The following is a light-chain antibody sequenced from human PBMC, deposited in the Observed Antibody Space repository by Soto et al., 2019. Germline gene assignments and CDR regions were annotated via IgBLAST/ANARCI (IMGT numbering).Light chain of an antibody. J-gene: IGKJ4*01. CDR1: QTVASNY. V-gene: IGKV3-20*01. CDR2: GAS. Sequence: EIVLTQSPGSLSLSPGERATLSCRASQTVASNYLAWYHQKPGQAPRLLIYGASNRATGIPDRFSGSGSGTDFSLTISRLEPEDFAVYYCKQYGASPLTFGGGTKVEVK. CDR3: KQYGASPLT.